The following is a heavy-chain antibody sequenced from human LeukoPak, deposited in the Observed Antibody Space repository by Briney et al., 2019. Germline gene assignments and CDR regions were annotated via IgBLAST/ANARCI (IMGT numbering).Heavy chain of an antibody. J-gene: IGHJ4*02. D-gene: IGHD3-9*01. CDR1: GGSISSHY. V-gene: IGHV4-59*11. CDR3: ARSVENYDILTGYYRGGFDY. Sequence: SETLSLTCTVSGGSISSHYWSWIRQPPGKGLEWIGHIYYSGSTNYNPSLKSRVTMSVDTSKNQFSLKLSSVTAADTAVYYCARSVENYDILTGYYRGGFDYWGQGTLVTVSS. CDR2: IYYSGST.